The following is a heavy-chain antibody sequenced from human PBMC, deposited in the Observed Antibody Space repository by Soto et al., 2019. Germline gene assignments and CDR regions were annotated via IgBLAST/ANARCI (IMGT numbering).Heavy chain of an antibody. Sequence: DVQLVESGGGLVQPGRSLRLSCAASGFTFDDYAMHWVRQAPGKGLEWVSGISWNSGSIGYADSVKGRFTISRDNAKNSLYLQMNSLRAEDTALYYCAKDRGDDGDYLFDYWGQGTLVTVSS. CDR1: GFTFDDYA. D-gene: IGHD4-17*01. J-gene: IGHJ4*02. V-gene: IGHV3-9*01. CDR3: AKDRGDDGDYLFDY. CDR2: ISWNSGSI.